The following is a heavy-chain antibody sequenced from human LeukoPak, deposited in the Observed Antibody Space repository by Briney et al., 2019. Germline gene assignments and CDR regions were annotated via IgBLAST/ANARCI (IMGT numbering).Heavy chain of an antibody. J-gene: IGHJ6*02. CDR2: IYSGGST. CDR1: GFTVSSNY. V-gene: IGHV3-66*01. Sequence: PGGSLRPSCAASGFTVSSNYMSWVRQAPGKGLEWVSVIYSGGSTYYADSVKGRFTISRDNSKNTLYLQMNSLRAEDTAVYYCARDRTKFYYYYGMDVWGQGTTVTVSS. CDR3: ARDRTKFYYYYGMDV.